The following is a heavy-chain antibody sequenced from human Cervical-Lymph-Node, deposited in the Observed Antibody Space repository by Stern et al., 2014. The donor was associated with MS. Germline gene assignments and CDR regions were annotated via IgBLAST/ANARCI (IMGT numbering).Heavy chain of an antibody. CDR3: ARESYYYDSSGFDY. Sequence: VQLVQSGGGLVKPGGSLRLSCAASGFTFSSYSMNWVRQAPGKVLEWVSSISSSSSSIYYADSVKGRFTISRDNAKNSLYLQMNSLRAEDTAVYYCARESYYYDSSGFDYWGQGTLVTVSS. J-gene: IGHJ4*02. CDR2: ISSSSSSI. CDR1: GFTFSSYS. V-gene: IGHV3-21*01. D-gene: IGHD3-22*01.